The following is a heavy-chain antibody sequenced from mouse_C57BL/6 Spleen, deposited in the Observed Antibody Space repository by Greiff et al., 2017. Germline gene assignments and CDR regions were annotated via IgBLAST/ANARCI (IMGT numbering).Heavy chain of an antibody. J-gene: IGHJ4*01. V-gene: IGHV5-17*01. D-gene: IGHD1-1*01. CDR3: ARRRVYYYGSSPFDYAMDY. Sequence: EVKLVESGGGLVKPGGSLKLSCAASGFTFSDYGMHWVRQAPEKGLEWVAYISSGGSTIYYADTVKGRFTISRDNAKNTLFLQMTGLRSEDTAMYYCARRRVYYYGSSPFDYAMDYWGQGTSVTVSS. CDR2: ISSGGSTI. CDR1: GFTFSDYG.